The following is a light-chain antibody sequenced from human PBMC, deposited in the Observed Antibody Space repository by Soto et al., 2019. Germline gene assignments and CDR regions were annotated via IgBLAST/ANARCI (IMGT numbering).Light chain of an antibody. Sequence: VLTQSPGTLSLSPGESATLACRASQYVSVRFLAWYQQKPGQAPRIVIYGASDRATGIPDRFTGSGSGTEFTLTINRLEPEDFEVYYCQQYTSSLNTFGQGTRLEI. J-gene: IGKJ5*01. CDR1: QYVSVRF. CDR3: QQYTSSLNT. V-gene: IGKV3-20*01. CDR2: GAS.